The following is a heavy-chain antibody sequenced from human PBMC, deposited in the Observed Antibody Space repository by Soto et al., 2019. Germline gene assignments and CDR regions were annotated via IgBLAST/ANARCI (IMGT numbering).Heavy chain of an antibody. CDR3: ARDWGTGTSNWFDP. D-gene: IGHD1-1*01. V-gene: IGHV1-69*02. J-gene: IGHJ5*02. CDR1: GGTFSSYT. Sequence: QVQLVQSGAEVKKPGSSVKVSCKASGGTFSSYTISWVRQAPGQGLEWMGRIIPILGITNYAQKFQGRVTITADKSTSTAYMELSSLRSEDTAVYYCARDWGTGTSNWFDPWGQGTLVTVSS. CDR2: IIPILGIT.